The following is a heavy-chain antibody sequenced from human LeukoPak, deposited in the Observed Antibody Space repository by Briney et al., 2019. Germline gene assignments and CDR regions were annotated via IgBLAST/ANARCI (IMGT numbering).Heavy chain of an antibody. CDR2: NNPNSGGT. CDR3: ARGSLSGDHFGYYYYMDV. J-gene: IGHJ6*03. CDR1: GYTFTGYY. D-gene: IGHD3-16*02. Sequence: ASVKVSCKASGYTFTGYYMHWVRQAPGQGLEWMGWNNPNSGGTNYAQKFQGRVTMTRDASISTAYMELSRLRSDDTAVYYCARGSLSGDHFGYYYYMDVWGKGTTVTVSS. V-gene: IGHV1-2*02.